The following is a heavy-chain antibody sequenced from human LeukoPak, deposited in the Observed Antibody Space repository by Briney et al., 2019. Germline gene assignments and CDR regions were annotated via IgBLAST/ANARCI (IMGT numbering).Heavy chain of an antibody. J-gene: IGHJ4*02. CDR1: GYSLNNYW. CDR2: IYPGDSET. Sequence: GESVKISCRVSGYSLNNYWIVGVREMPGKGRKCMAIIYPGDSETKSSPSFQGQVTISADKSISPAYLQWSTLEASDTAIYYCARHNTLGHFDYWGQGTLVTVSS. V-gene: IGHV5-51*01. D-gene: IGHD2/OR15-2a*01. CDR3: ARHNTLGHFDY.